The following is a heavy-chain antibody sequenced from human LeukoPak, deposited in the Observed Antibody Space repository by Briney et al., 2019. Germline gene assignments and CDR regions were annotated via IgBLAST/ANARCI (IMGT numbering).Heavy chain of an antibody. J-gene: IGHJ4*02. CDR3: ARGVGTIPQYFDY. V-gene: IGHV4-39*07. D-gene: IGHD3-9*01. CDR2: IYNSGST. CDR1: GGSISSTSYY. Sequence: SETLSLTCTVSGGSISSTSYYWAWIRQPPGKGLEWIGSIYNSGSTYYNPSLKSRVTISVDTSKNQFSLKLSSVTAADTAVYYCARGVGTIPQYFDYWGQRTLVTVSS.